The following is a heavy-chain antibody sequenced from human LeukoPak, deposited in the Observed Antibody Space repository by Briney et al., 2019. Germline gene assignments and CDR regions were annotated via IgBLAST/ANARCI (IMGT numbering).Heavy chain of an antibody. Sequence: GGSLRLSCAASGFAFSRFGVNWVRQAPGKGLEWVSSISSSSSYIYYADSVKGRFTISRDNAKDSLYLQMSSLRVEDTATYYCTKDRNDLSSGYYQGGEFDSWGQGTLVIVSS. CDR1: GFAFSRFG. CDR2: ISSSSSYI. D-gene: IGHD3-3*01. J-gene: IGHJ4*02. CDR3: TKDRNDLSSGYYQGGEFDS. V-gene: IGHV3-21*01.